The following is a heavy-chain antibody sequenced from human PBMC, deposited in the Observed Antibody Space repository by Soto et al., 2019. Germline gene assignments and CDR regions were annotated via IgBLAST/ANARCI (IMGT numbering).Heavy chain of an antibody. V-gene: IGHV5-51*01. J-gene: IGHJ6*01. CDR1: GYRFTGYW. Sequence: GESMKISCKGSGYRFTGYWIGWVRQMPGKGLEWMGIIYPGDSDTRYSPSFQGQVTISADKSISTAYLQWSSLKASDTAIYYCARTSAASKYYYGMDVWGQGTTATVPS. CDR3: ARTSAASKYYYGMDV. CDR2: IYPGDSDT. D-gene: IGHD6-13*01.